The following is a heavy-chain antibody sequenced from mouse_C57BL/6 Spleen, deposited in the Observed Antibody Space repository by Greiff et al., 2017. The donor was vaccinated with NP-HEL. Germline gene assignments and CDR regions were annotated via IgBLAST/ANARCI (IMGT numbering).Heavy chain of an antibody. Sequence: VQLQQPGAELVRPGSSVKLSCKASGYTFTSYWMDWVKQRPGQGLEWIGNIYPSDSETHYNQKFKDKATLTVDKSSSTAYMQLSSLTSEDSAVYYCARSGDPLDYWGQGTTLTVSS. CDR3: ARSGDPLDY. CDR1: GYTFTSYW. D-gene: IGHD3-1*01. V-gene: IGHV1-61*01. J-gene: IGHJ2*01. CDR2: IYPSDSET.